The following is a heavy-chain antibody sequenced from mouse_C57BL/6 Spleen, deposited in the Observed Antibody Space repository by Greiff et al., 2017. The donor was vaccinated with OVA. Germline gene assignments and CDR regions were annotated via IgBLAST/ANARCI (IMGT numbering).Heavy chain of an antibody. Sequence: QVQLQQPGAELVKPGASVKLSCKASGYTFTSYWMHWVKQRPGQGLEWIGMIHPNSGSTNYNKKFKSKATLTVDKSSSTAYMQLSSLTSEDSAVYYCARDYGNVDYWGQGTTLTVSS. CDR2: IHPNSGST. J-gene: IGHJ2*01. CDR3: ARDYGNVDY. CDR1: GYTFTSYW. V-gene: IGHV1-64*01. D-gene: IGHD2-1*01.